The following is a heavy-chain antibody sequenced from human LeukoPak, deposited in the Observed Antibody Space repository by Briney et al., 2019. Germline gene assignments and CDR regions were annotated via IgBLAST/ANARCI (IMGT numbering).Heavy chain of an antibody. CDR2: ISYDGSNK. J-gene: IGHJ4*02. CDR1: GFTFSSYA. V-gene: IGHV3-30*04. CDR3: VRAGYCSSTSCLSPFDY. D-gene: IGHD2-2*01. Sequence: GGSLRLSCAASGFTFSSYAMHWVRQAPGKGLEWVAVISYDGSNKYYADSVKGRFTISRDNSKNTLYLQMNSLRAEDTAVYYCVRAGYCSSTSCLSPFDYWGQGTLVTVSS.